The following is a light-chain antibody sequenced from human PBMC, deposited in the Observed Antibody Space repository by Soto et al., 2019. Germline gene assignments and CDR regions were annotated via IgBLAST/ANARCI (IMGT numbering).Light chain of an antibody. CDR2: RNN. Sequence: QSVLIQPPSASGTPGQRVTISCSGSSSNIGSNYVYWFQQLPGAAPKLLIYRNNQRPSEVPDRFSGSKSGTSASLAISGLRSEDEADYYCATWEDNLTARVFGGGTKLTVL. CDR1: SSNIGSNY. V-gene: IGLV1-47*01. J-gene: IGLJ3*02. CDR3: ATWEDNLTARV.